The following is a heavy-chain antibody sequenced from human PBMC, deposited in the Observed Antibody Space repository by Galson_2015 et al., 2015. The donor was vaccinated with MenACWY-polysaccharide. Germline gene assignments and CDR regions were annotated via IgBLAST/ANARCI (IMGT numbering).Heavy chain of an antibody. CDR1: EFTFSRDG. CDR2: ISGSGGST. J-gene: IGHJ5*02. D-gene: IGHD1-26*01. CDR3: AKGNSGSYAWFDP. Sequence: SLRLSCAASEFTFSRDGMTWVRQAPGKGLEWVAGISGSGGSTYYADSVKGRFTISRDNSKNTLYMQMSSLRAEDTAVYYCAKGNSGSYAWFDPWGQGTLVTVSS. V-gene: IGHV3-23*01.